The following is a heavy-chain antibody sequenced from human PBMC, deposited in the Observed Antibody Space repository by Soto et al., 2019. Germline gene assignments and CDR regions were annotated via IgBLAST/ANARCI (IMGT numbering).Heavy chain of an antibody. J-gene: IGHJ4*02. CDR3: ARGYMVRVPTPFDY. CDR2: VYYSGSA. V-gene: IGHV4-59*01. CDR1: GGSIRSYY. D-gene: IGHD3-10*01. Sequence: SETLSLTCNASGGSIRSYYWNWIRQPPGKTLEWIGDVYYSGSANYNPSLKSRVTISVDMSRNQFSLKLNSVTAADTAVYYCARGYMVRVPTPFDYWGPGTLVPFSS.